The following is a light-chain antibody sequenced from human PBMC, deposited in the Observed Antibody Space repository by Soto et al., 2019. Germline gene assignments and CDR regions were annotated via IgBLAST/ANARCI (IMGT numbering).Light chain of an antibody. Sequence: EIVLTQSPGTLSLSPGERATVSCRTSQSVRSSYLAWYQQKPGQPPRLLIYGASNRATGIPDRFSGSGSGTDFTLTISRLEPEDFAVYDCQQYSDSPWYTFGRGTKLEIK. V-gene: IGKV3-20*01. J-gene: IGKJ2*01. CDR2: GAS. CDR1: QSVRSSY. CDR3: QQYSDSPWYT.